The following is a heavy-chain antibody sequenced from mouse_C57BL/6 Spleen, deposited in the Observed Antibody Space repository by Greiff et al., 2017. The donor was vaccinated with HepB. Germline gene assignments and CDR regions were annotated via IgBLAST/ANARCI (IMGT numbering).Heavy chain of an antibody. CDR3: ARDRPFAD. J-gene: IGHJ3*01. CDR1: GFTFSSYA. V-gene: IGHV5-4*01. Sequence: EVHLVESGGGLVKPGGSLKLSCAASGFTFSSYAMSWVRQTPEKRLEWVATISDGGSYTYYPDNVKGRFTISRDNAKNNLYLQLSHLKSEDTAMYYCARDRPFADWGQGTLVTVSA. CDR2: ISDGGSYT.